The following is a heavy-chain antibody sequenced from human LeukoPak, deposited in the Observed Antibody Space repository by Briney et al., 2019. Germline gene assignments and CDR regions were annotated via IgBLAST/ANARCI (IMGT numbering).Heavy chain of an antibody. CDR2: ISSSGSTI. J-gene: IGHJ6*02. CDR1: GFTFSDYY. V-gene: IGHV3-11*01. CDR3: AREVPPITIFGVGYYGMDV. Sequence: GGSLRLSCAASGFTFSDYYMSWIRQAPGKGLEWVSYISSSGSTIYYAGSVKGRFTISRDNAKNSLYLQMNSLRAEDTAVYYCAREVPPITIFGVGYYGMDVWGQGTTVTVSS. D-gene: IGHD3-3*01.